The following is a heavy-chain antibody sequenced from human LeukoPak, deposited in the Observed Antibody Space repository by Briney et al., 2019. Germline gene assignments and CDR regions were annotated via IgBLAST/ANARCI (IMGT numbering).Heavy chain of an antibody. J-gene: IGHJ4*02. D-gene: IGHD3-22*01. CDR2: ISHSGST. V-gene: IGHV4-34*01. CDR3: ARSDGYYDSSGYYILDY. CDR1: GGSFSGYY. Sequence: SETLSLTCAVYGGSFSGYYWSWIRQPPGKGLEWIGEISHSGSTNYNPSLKSRVTISVDTSKNQFSLKLSSVTAADTAVYYCARSDGYYDSSGYYILDYWAREPWSPSPQ.